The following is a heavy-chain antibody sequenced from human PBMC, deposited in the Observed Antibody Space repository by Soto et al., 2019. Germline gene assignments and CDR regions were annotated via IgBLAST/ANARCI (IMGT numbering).Heavy chain of an antibody. V-gene: IGHV3-30-3*01. D-gene: IGHD1-26*01. CDR2: ISYDGSNK. CDR3: ARGGEGWELLRGAFDI. CDR1: GFTFSSYA. Sequence: QVQLVESGGGVVQPGRSLRLSCAASGFTFSSYAMHWVRQAPGKGLEWVAVISYDGSNKYYADSVKGRFTISRDNSKNTLYLQMNSLRAEDTAVYYCARGGEGWELLRGAFDIWGQGTMVTVSS. J-gene: IGHJ3*02.